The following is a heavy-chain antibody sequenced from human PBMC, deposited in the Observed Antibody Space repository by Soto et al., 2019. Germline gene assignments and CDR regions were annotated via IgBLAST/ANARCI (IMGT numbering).Heavy chain of an antibody. D-gene: IGHD4-17*01. V-gene: IGHV4-39*01. CDR1: GGSISSSGYY. CDR2: IYYSGST. J-gene: IGHJ4*02. CDR3: ATFRGMTTATTERYFDY. Sequence: SEPLSLTCTVSGGSISSSGYYWGWIRKPPGKGLEWAGTIYYSGSTYYNPSLEGRVIISVDTSKNQFSLKLSSVTASDAAVYYCATFRGMTTATTERYFDYWGQGTLVTVSS.